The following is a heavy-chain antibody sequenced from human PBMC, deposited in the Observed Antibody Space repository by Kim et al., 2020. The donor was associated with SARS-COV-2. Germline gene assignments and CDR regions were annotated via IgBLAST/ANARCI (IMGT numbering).Heavy chain of an antibody. Sequence: ASVKVSCKVSGYKFREFSIQWVRQAPGQGLEWMGGFDPKERETLHAQTFQGRVTLTGDTSTDTAYMQLSNLRSDDTAMYYCLREEGLGLSEPSGPSRDYWGQGTLVTVSS. CDR3: LREEGLGLSEPSGPSRDY. V-gene: IGHV1-24*01. J-gene: IGHJ4*02. CDR2: FDPKERET. CDR1: GYKFREFS. D-gene: IGHD1-26*01.